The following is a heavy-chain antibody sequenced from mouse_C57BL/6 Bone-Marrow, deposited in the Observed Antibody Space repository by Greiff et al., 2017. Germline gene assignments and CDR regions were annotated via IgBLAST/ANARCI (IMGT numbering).Heavy chain of an antibody. V-gene: IGHV1-81*01. Sequence: QVQLQQSGAELARPGASVKLSCKASGYTFTSYGISWVKQRTGQGLEWIGEIYPRRGNTYYTEQFKGKATLTADKSSSTAYMELRSLTSEDSAVYFCARLYYDYGGFAYWGQGTLVTVSA. CDR3: ARLYYDYGGFAY. J-gene: IGHJ3*01. CDR1: GYTFTSYG. D-gene: IGHD2-4*01. CDR2: IYPRRGNT.